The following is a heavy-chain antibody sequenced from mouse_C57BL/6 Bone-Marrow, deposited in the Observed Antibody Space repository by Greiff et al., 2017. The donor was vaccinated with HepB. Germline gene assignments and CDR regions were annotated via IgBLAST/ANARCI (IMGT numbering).Heavy chain of an antibody. CDR2: IDPSDSYT. V-gene: IGHV1-69*01. J-gene: IGHJ1*03. D-gene: IGHD2-2*01. Sequence: QVQLQQPGAELVMPGASVKLSCKASGYTFTSYWMHWVKQRPGQGLEWIGEIDPSDSYTNYNQKFKGKSTLTVDKSSSTAYMQLSSLTSEDSAVYYCARGGYYWYFDFWGTGTTVTVSS. CDR1: GYTFTSYW. CDR3: ARGGYYWYFDF.